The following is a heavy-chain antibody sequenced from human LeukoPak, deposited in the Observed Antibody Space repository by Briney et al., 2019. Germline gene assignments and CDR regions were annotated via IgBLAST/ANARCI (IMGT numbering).Heavy chain of an antibody. CDR1: GGSISSSSYY. J-gene: IGHJ6*03. Sequence: PSETLSLTCTVSGGSISSSSYYWGWIRQPPGKGLEWIGSIYYSGSTYYNPSLKSRVTISVDTSKNQFSLKLSSVTAADTAVYYCARGSSGHYYYYMDVWGKGTTVTVSS. CDR2: IYYSGST. D-gene: IGHD6-6*01. CDR3: ARGSSGHYYYYMDV. V-gene: IGHV4-39*07.